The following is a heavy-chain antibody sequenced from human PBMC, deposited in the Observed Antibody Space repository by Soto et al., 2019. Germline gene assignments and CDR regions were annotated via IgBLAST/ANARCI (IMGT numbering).Heavy chain of an antibody. CDR1: GGSISSYY. CDR3: ARDQADYYGSGSYYNYYYYYMDG. CDR2: IYYSGST. Sequence: PSETLSLTCTVSGGSISSYYWSWIRQPPGKGLEWIGYIYYSGSTNYNPSLKSRVTISVDTSKNQFSLKLSSVTAADTAVYYCARDQADYYGSGSYYNYYYYYMDGWGKGTTVTVSS. J-gene: IGHJ6*03. V-gene: IGHV4-59*01. D-gene: IGHD3-10*01.